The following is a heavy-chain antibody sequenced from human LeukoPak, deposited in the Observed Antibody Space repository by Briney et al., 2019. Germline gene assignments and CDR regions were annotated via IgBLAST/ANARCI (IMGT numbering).Heavy chain of an antibody. CDR3: ASGYYYGSGDFYYGMDV. V-gene: IGHV3-30-3*01. CDR2: ISYDGSNK. D-gene: IGHD3-10*01. J-gene: IGHJ6*02. CDR1: GFTFSSYA. Sequence: GGSLRLSCAASGFTFSSYAVHWVRQAPGKGLEWVAVISYDGSNKYYADSVKGRFTISRDNSKNTLYLQMNSLRAEDTAVYYCASGYYYGSGDFYYGMDVWGQGTTVTVSS.